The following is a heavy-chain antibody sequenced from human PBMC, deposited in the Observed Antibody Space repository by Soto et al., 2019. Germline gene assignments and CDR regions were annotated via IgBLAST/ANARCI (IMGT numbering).Heavy chain of an antibody. CDR3: ALHDILTGGPL. D-gene: IGHD3-9*01. V-gene: IGHV4-4*02. J-gene: IGHJ4*02. CDR2: IYHSGST. CDR1: GGSISSSNW. Sequence: PSETLSLTCAVSGGSISSSNWWSWVRQPPGKGLEWIGEIYHSGSTNYNPSLKSRVTISVDTSKNQFSLKLSSVTAADTAVYYCALHDILTGGPLWGQGTLVTVSS.